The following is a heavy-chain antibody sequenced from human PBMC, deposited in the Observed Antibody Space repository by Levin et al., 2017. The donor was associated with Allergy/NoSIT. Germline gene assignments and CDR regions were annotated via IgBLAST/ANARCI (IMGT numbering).Heavy chain of an antibody. CDR2: ISWNSGSI. Sequence: SLKISCAASGFTFDDYAMHWVRQAPGKGLEWVSGISWNSGSIGYADSVKGRFTISRDNAKNSLYLQMNSLRAEDTALYYCAKDIRGKYCSGGSCYHVYGMDVWGQGTTVTVSS. CDR3: AKDIRGKYCSGGSCYHVYGMDV. J-gene: IGHJ6*02. V-gene: IGHV3-9*01. CDR1: GFTFDDYA. D-gene: IGHD2-15*01.